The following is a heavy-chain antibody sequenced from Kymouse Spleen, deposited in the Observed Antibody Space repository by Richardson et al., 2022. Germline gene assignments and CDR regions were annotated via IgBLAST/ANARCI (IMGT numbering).Heavy chain of an antibody. D-gene: IGHD4-11,IGHD4-11*01. CDR1: GGSFSGYY. V-gene: IGHV4-34*01. CDR3: ARGLVTTEDYYYGMDV. CDR2: INHSGST. Sequence: QVQLQQWGAGLLKPSETLSLTCAVYGGSFSGYYWSWIRQPPGKGLEWIGEINHSGSTNYNPSLKSRVTISVDTSKNQFSLKLSSVTAADTAVYYCARGLVTTEDYYYGMDVWGQGTTVTVSS. J-gene: IGHJ6*02.